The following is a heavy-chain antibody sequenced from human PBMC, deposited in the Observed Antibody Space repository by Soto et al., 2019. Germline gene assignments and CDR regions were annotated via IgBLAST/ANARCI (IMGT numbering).Heavy chain of an antibody. CDR3: ARDLGFYYYYGMDV. CDR1: GYTFTGYY. J-gene: IGHJ6*02. V-gene: IGHV1-2*04. D-gene: IGHD3-16*01. Sequence: ASVKVSCKASGYTFTGYYMHWVRQAPGQGLEWMGWINPNSGGTNYAQKFQGWVTMTRDTSISTAYMELSRLRSDDTAVYYCARDLGFYYYYGMDVWGQETTVTVSS. CDR2: INPNSGGT.